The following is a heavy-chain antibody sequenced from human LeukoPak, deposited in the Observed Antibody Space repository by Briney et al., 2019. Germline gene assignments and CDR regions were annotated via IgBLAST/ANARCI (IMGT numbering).Heavy chain of an antibody. D-gene: IGHD4-17*01. Sequence: GASVKVSCKASGYTFTSYGISWVRQAPGQGLEWMGWISAYNGNTNYAQKLQGRVTMTTDTSTSTAYMELRSLRSDDTAVYYCARELKGGHGDTYYYYGMDVWGQGTTVTVSS. CDR2: ISAYNGNT. V-gene: IGHV1-18*01. J-gene: IGHJ6*02. CDR3: ARELKGGHGDTYYYYGMDV. CDR1: GYTFTSYG.